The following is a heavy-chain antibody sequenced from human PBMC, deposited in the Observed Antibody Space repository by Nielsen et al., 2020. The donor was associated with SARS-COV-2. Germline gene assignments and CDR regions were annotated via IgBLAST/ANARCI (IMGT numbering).Heavy chain of an antibody. CDR1: GYTFTGYY. Sequence: ASVKVSCKASGYTFTGYYMHWVRQAPGQGLEWMGWINPNSGGTNYAQKFQGWVTMTRDTSISTAYMELSRLRSDDTAVYYCAREGSGVVPGPLGIGMWYYYHYMDVWGKGTTVTVSS. D-gene: IGHD2-2*01. V-gene: IGHV1-2*04. CDR2: INPNSGGT. CDR3: AREGSGVVPGPLGIGMWYYYHYMDV. J-gene: IGHJ6*03.